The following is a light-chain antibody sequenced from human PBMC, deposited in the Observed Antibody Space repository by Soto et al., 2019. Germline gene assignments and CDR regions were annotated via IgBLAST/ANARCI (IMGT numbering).Light chain of an antibody. V-gene: IGKV3-11*01. J-gene: IGKJ1*01. CDR2: DAS. CDR3: QQHLGRHT. CDR1: QSVSSY. Sequence: IVLTQSPATLSVSPGERATLSCRASQSVSSYLAWYQQKPGQAPRLLIYDASNRATGIPARFSGSGSGTDFTLTISSLEPEDSAVYYCQQHLGRHTFGQGTKVDIK.